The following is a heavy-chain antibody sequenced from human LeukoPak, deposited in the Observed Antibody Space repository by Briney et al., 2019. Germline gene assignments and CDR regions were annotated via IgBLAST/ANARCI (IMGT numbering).Heavy chain of an antibody. CDR3: ARDMGGGGSRALDY. D-gene: IGHD3-16*01. CDR1: GFTVSSSY. J-gene: IGHJ4*02. V-gene: IGHV3-21*01. Sequence: PGGSLRLSCAASGFTVSSSYMNWVRQARGKGLEWVSFISSSNTSIYYADSAKGRFTISRDNAKNSLYLQMNSLRVEDTAVYYCARDMGGGGSRALDYWGQGTPVTVSS. CDR2: ISSSNTSI.